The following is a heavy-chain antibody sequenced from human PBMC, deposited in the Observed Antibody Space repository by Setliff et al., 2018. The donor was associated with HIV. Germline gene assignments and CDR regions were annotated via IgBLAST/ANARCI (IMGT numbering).Heavy chain of an antibody. CDR3: ARGLRARPRLRGFYHYGMDV. CDR1: GYMFIAYG. Sequence: ASVKVSCKTSGYMFIAYGMSWVRRAPGQGLEWMGWIGPYNDRTEYAQEFQGRVSLTIDTSASTAYMELTSLRSDDSAVYFCARGLRARPRLRGFYHYGMDVWGQGTTVTVSS. V-gene: IGHV1-18*01. D-gene: IGHD2-21*02. CDR2: IGPYNDRT. J-gene: IGHJ6*02.